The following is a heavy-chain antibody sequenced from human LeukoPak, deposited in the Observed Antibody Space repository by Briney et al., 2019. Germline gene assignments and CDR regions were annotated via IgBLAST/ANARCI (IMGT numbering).Heavy chain of an antibody. V-gene: IGHV4-34*01. J-gene: IGHJ3*02. CDR1: GGSFSGYY. D-gene: IGHD2-2*02. CDR3: AKRGRGYCSSTSCYRAGAFDI. CDR2: INHSGST. Sequence: SETLSLTCAVYGGSFSGYYWSWIRQPPGKGLEWIGEINHSGSTNYNPSLKSRVTISVDTSKNQFSLKLSSVTAADTAVYYCAKRGRGYCSSTSCYRAGAFDIWGQGTMVTVSS.